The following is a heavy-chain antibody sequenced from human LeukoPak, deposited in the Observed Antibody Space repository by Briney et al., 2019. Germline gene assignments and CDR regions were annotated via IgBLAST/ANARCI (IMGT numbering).Heavy chain of an antibody. J-gene: IGHJ4*02. CDR3: ARQYSGDSRSPFFDY. CDR2: VCYSGST. Sequence: PSETLSLTCTVSGGSISSSSYCWGWIRQPPGKGLEWIVSVCYSGSTYYNPSLKSRVTISVDTSKNQFSLKLSSVTAADAAVYYCARQYSGDSRSPFFDYWGQGTLVTVSS. D-gene: IGHD5-18*01. CDR1: GGSISSSSYC. V-gene: IGHV4-39*01.